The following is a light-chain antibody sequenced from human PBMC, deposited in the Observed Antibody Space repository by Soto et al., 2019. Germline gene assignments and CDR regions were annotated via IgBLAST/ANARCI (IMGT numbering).Light chain of an antibody. Sequence: DSVLTQYPVTLSLSPGERATLSCRAIQSVSSSYLAWYQQKPGQAPRLLIYGASSRATGIPERFSGSGSGTEFTLTISSLQSEDLAVYYCQQYNIWPRTFGHGTKVDI. V-gene: IGKV3-20*01. J-gene: IGKJ1*01. CDR1: QSVSSSY. CDR3: QQYNIWPRT. CDR2: GAS.